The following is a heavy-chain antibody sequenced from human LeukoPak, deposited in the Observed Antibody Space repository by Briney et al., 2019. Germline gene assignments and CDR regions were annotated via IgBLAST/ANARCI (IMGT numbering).Heavy chain of an antibody. CDR1: GGSISGSSYY. J-gene: IGHJ3*02. Sequence: SETLSLTCTVSGGSISGSSYYWGWIRQPPGKGLEWIGSIYYSGSTYYNPSLKGRVTISVDTSKNQFSLKLSSVTAADTAVYYCARDKREPRYAFDTWGQGTMVTVSS. V-gene: IGHV4-39*07. CDR2: IYYSGST. CDR3: ARDKREPRYAFDT. D-gene: IGHD1-26*01.